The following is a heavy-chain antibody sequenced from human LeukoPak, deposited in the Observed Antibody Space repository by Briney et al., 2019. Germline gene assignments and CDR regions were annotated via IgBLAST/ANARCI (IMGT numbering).Heavy chain of an antibody. Sequence: SQTLSLTCTVSGGSISSGDYYWSWIRQPPGKGLEWIGYIYYSGSTYYNPSLKSRVTISVATYKTQFSPKLSSVTAADTAAYYCARGAVVASTLDYWGQGTLVTVSS. CDR2: IYYSGST. V-gene: IGHV4-30-4*01. CDR3: ARGAVVASTLDY. D-gene: IGHD2-15*01. J-gene: IGHJ4*02. CDR1: GGSISSGDYY.